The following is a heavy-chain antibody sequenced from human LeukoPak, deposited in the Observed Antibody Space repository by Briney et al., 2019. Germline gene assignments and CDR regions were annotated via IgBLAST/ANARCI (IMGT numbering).Heavy chain of an antibody. CDR3: ARYTAMTFDY. V-gene: IGHV4-34*01. Sequence: SETLSLTCAVYGGSFTDYYWNWIRQPPGKGLEWIGEINHSGITNYNPSLKSRVTISADTSKNQFSLKLSSVTAADTAVYYCARYTAMTFDYWGQGTLVTVSS. D-gene: IGHD5-18*01. CDR1: GGSFTDYY. CDR2: INHSGIT. J-gene: IGHJ4*02.